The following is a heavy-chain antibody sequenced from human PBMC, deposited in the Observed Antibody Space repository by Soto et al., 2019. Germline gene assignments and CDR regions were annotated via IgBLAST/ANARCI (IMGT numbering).Heavy chain of an antibody. D-gene: IGHD2-21*01. J-gene: IGHJ6*03. CDR1: GFTFSTYW. V-gene: IGHV3-74*01. CDR3: AKYGCGGPTCPYYFYSFMDV. Sequence: GGSLRLSCAASGFTFSTYWMHWVRQAPGKGLVWVSRINSGGSSTSYADSVKGRFTISRDNSKNTLYLRMNSLRAEDTAVYYCAKYGCGGPTCPYYFYSFMDVWGKGTTVTVSS. CDR2: INSGGSST.